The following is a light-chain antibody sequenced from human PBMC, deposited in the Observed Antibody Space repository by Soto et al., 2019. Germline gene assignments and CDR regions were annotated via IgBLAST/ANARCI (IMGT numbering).Light chain of an antibody. V-gene: IGKV1-5*03. CDR3: QQYDNWPLT. CDR2: KAS. CDR1: QTISSW. J-gene: IGKJ4*01. Sequence: DIQMTQSPSTLSGSVGDRVTITCRASQTISSWLAWYQQKPGKAPKLLIYKASTLKSGVPSRFSGSGSGTEFTLTISSPQSEDFAVYYCQQYDNWPLTFGGGTKVDIK.